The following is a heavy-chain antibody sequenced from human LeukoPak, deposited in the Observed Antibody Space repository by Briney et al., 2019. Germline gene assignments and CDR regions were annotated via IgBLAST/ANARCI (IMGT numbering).Heavy chain of an antibody. D-gene: IGHD5-18*01. CDR1: GYTFTSYG. J-gene: IGHJ6*02. V-gene: IGHV1-18*01. CDR3: AREAAMAANTKTYRNTPYYYYGMDV. CDR2: ISAYNGNT. Sequence: GASVKVSCKASGYTFTSYGISWVRQAPGQGLEWMGWISAYNGNTNYAQKLQGRVTMTTDTSTSTAYMELRSLRSDDTAVYYCAREAAMAANTKTYRNTPYYYYGMDVWGQGTTVTVSS.